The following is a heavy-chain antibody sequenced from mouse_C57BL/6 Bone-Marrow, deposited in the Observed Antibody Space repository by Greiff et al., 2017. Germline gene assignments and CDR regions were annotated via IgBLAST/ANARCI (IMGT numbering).Heavy chain of an antibody. Sequence: EVQLVESGGGLVKPGGSLKLSCAASGFTFSSSTMSLVRQTPEQRLEWVATISGGGGNTYYPDSVKGRFTISSDNAKNTMYLQMSSRRSEDTALYDCARHRGYYECDDGFAYWGQGTLGTVSA. CDR1: GFTFSSST. CDR2: ISGGGGNT. V-gene: IGHV5-9*01. CDR3: ARHRGYYECDDGFAY. D-gene: IGHD2-4*01. J-gene: IGHJ3*01.